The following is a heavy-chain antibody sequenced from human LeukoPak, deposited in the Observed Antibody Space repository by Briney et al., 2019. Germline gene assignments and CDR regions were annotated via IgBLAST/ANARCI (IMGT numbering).Heavy chain of an antibody. V-gene: IGHV3-48*04. Sequence: GGSLRLSCAASGFTFSSYGMSWVRQAPGKGLEWVSYISSSGSTIYYADSVKGRFTISRDSAKNSLYLQMNSLRAEDTAVYYCAELGITMIGGVWGKGTTVTISS. CDR3: AELGITMIGGV. CDR2: ISSSGSTI. CDR1: GFTFSSYG. J-gene: IGHJ6*04. D-gene: IGHD3-10*02.